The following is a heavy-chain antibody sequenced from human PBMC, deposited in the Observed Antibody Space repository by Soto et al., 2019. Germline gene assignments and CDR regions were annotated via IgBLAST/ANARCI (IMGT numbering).Heavy chain of an antibody. D-gene: IGHD2-8*02. J-gene: IGHJ5*02. CDR2: INHSGST. CDR3: ARTHYCTGVSCSFGWFDP. CDR1: GGSFSGYY. Sequence: SETLSLTCAVYGGSFSGYYWSWIRQPPGKGLEWIGEINHSGSTNYNPSLKSRVTISVDTSKNQFYLKLSSVTVADTAVYFCARTHYCTGVSCSFGWFDPWGQGTLVTV. V-gene: IGHV4-34*01.